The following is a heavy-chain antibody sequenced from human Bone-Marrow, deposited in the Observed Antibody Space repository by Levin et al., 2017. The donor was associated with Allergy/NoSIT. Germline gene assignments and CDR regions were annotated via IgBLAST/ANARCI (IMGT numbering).Heavy chain of an antibody. V-gene: IGHV3-73*01. Sequence: GESLKISCAASGFTFSGSAIHWVRQASGKGLEWVGRIRSKANNYATAFAASVKGRFTISRDDSKNTAYLQMNSLKTDDTAVYYCTRLGCGGDDCYLQNYFDYWGQGTLVTVSS. CDR1: GFTFSGSA. J-gene: IGHJ4*02. D-gene: IGHD2-21*02. CDR2: IRSKANNYAT. CDR3: TRLGCGGDDCYLQNYFDY.